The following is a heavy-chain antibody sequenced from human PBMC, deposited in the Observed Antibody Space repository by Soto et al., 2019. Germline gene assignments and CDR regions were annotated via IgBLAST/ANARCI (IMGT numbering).Heavy chain of an antibody. CDR1: GGTFSSYT. D-gene: IGHD6-13*01. V-gene: IGHV1-69*02. J-gene: IGHJ6*03. CDR3: ARGSWGYYYLDV. CDR2: INPILGIA. Sequence: SVKVSCKASGGTFSSYTISWVRQAPGQGLEWMGRINPILGIANYAQKFQGRVTITADNSTSTAYLELSSLRSEDTAVYYCARGSWGYYYLDVWGKGTTVTVSS.